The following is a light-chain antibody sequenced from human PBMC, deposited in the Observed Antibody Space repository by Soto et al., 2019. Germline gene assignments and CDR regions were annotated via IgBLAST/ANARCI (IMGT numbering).Light chain of an antibody. CDR1: QSIGLA. CDR3: QQRTDRPPWT. J-gene: IGKJ1*01. Sequence: EIVLTQSPGTLSLSPGERATLSCRASQSIGLAIAWYQHKPGQAPRLLIFDAFQRATGIPARFRGSGSGTDFTLSISSLEPEDFAVYYCQQRTDRPPWTFG. V-gene: IGKV3-11*01. CDR2: DAF.